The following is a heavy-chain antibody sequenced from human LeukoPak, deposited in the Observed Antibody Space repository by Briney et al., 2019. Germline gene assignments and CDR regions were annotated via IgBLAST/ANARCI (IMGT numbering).Heavy chain of an antibody. V-gene: IGHV3-30*18. CDR2: ISYDGRSK. CDR1: GFTFSRYG. CDR3: AKVPGPGDAFDI. D-gene: IGHD3-10*01. Sequence: PGGSLRLSCAASGFTFSRYGIHWVRQAPGKGLEGVAVISYDGRSKYYADSVKGRFTISRDNSKNTLYLQMNSLRVEDTAVYYCAKVPGPGDAFDIWGQGTMVTVSS. J-gene: IGHJ3*02.